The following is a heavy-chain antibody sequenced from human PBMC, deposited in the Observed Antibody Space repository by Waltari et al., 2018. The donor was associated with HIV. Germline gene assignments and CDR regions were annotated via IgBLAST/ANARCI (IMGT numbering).Heavy chain of an antibody. V-gene: IGHV4-38-2*02. CDR2: IYHSGTT. J-gene: IGHJ4*02. CDR3: AREGVGPTRREYYFDY. Sequence: QVQLQESGPGLVKPSETLSLTCAVSDYSLSSGSYWCWIRQSPGKGLEWIGSIYHSGTTFYNPSLKSRVTISVDTSKNQFSLRLSSVTAADTAVYYCAREGVGPTRREYYFDYWGQGILGTVSS. CDR1: DYSLSSGSY. D-gene: IGHD1-26*01.